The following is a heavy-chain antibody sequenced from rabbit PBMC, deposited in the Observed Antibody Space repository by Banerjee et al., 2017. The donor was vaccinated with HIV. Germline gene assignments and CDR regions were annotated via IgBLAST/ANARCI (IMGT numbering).Heavy chain of an antibody. CDR2: IYTGSGSA. CDR3: ARDLAGVIGWNFNL. Sequence: QEQLEESGGDLVKPEGSLTLTCTASGFSFSSYYMLWVRQAPGKGLEWIACIYTGSGSALYVSWAKGRFTISKTSSTTVTLQMTSLTAADTATYFCARDLAGVIGWNFNLWGQGTLVTVS. CDR1: GFSFSSYY. J-gene: IGHJ4*01. D-gene: IGHD4-1*01. V-gene: IGHV1S45*01.